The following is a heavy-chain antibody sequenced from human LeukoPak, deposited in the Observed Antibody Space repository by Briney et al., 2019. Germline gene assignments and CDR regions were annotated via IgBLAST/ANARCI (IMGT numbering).Heavy chain of an antibody. CDR3: ARAEFTVVRGVIIDY. CDR2: IYYSGST. V-gene: IGHV4-59*12. CDR1: GGSISSYY. Sequence: ASETLSLTCTVSGGSISSYYWSWIRQPPGKGLEWIGYIYYSGSTNYNPSLKSRVTISVDTSKNQFSLKLSSVTAADTAVYYCARAEFTVVRGVIIDYWGQGTLVTVSS. D-gene: IGHD3-10*01. J-gene: IGHJ4*02.